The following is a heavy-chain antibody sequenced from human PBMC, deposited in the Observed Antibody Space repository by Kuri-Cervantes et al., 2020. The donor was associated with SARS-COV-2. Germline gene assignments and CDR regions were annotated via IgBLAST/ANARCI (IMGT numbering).Heavy chain of an antibody. D-gene: IGHD5-18*01. CDR3: AREVRGYHYVYFDY. J-gene: IGHJ4*02. CDR2: FYYSGTT. Sequence: ESLKISCSVSGGSLSPYYWSWIRQPPGTGLEYIGYFYYSGTTNCNPSLKSRVSISVDTSKNQFSRKLNSVTAADTAVYYCAREVRGYHYVYFDYWGQGALVTVSS. CDR1: GGSLSPYY. V-gene: IGHV4-59*12.